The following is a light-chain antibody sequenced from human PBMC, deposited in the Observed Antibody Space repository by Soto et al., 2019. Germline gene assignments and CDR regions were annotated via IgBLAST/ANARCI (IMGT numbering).Light chain of an antibody. V-gene: IGKV3-20*01. CDR3: QQYRSSPLFT. J-gene: IGKJ2*01. CDR2: GAS. Sequence: EIVLTQSPGTLSLSPGERATLSCRASQSVSSSYLAWYQQKPRQAPRLLIYGASSRATGIPARFSSSGSGTDFTLTISRLEPEDFAVYYCQQYRSSPLFTFGQGTKLEIK. CDR1: QSVSSSY.